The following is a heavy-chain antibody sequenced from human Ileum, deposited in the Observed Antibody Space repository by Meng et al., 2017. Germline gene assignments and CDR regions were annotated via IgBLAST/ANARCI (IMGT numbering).Heavy chain of an antibody. CDR1: GFPISSNVNY. D-gene: IGHD3-3*01. J-gene: IGHJ2*01. CDR3: ARNDLAFWYFDL. Sequence: QLRGSAPGMVTPTQHLSLTCIVAGFPISSNVNYWSWIRQHPGKGLEWLGYMYYSGSTYYNPSINTPITISLDTSKNQFSLRLDSVTAADTAVYFCARNDLAFWYFDLWGRGTLVTVSS. CDR2: MYYSGST. V-gene: IGHV4-31*01.